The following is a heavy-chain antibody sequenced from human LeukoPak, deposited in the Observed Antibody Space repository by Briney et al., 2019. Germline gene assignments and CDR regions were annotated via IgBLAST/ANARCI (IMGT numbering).Heavy chain of an antibody. D-gene: IGHD3-22*01. CDR2: MNPNSGNT. CDR3: ASGIYDSSGYELNFDY. J-gene: IGHJ4*02. CDR1: GYTFTSYD. Sequence: ASVKVSCKASGYTFTSYDINWVRQATGQGLEWMGWMNPNSGNTGYAQKFQGRVTMTRNTSISTAYMELSSLRSEDTAVYYCASGIYDSSGYELNFDYWGQGTLVTVSS. V-gene: IGHV1-8*01.